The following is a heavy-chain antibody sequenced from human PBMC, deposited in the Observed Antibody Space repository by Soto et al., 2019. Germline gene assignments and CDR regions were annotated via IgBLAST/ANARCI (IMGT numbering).Heavy chain of an antibody. D-gene: IGHD3-16*01. J-gene: IGHJ4*02. Sequence: QITLKESGPPLVEPTQTLTLTCTYSGFLLRTTGVGVGWIRQPPGKALEWLGIIYWNDDKRYSPSLKNRFTLTSDISKSQVVLTMTNMDPVDTATYYCAHTWGLPFDYWGQGTLVIVSS. V-gene: IGHV2-5*01. CDR2: IYWNDDK. CDR1: GFLLRTTGVG. CDR3: AHTWGLPFDY.